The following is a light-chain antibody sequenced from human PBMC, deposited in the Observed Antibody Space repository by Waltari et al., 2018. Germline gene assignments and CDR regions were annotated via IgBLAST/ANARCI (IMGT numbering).Light chain of an antibody. CDR2: GAS. V-gene: IGKV1-39*01. J-gene: IGKJ2*01. CDR1: HNIDVF. CDR3: QQSKEVPFT. Sequence: DIQMTQSPSSLSASVGGSVTMSCRASHNIDVFLNWYQQKPGKATKLLIFGASSLQNGVPSRFSGSGSGTDFTLTISGLQPDDFATYYCQQSKEVPFTFGQGTKLEIK.